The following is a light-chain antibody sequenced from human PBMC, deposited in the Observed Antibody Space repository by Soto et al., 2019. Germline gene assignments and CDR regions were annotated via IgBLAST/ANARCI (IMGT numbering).Light chain of an antibody. CDR2: SNN. J-gene: IGLJ1*01. Sequence: QSVLTQPPSASGTPGQRVTISCSGSSSNIGSNTVNWYQQLPGTAPKLLIYSNNQRPSGVPDRFSRSKSGTSASLAISGLQSEDEADYYCAAWDDSLNGPVFGTGTKVTV. V-gene: IGLV1-44*01. CDR1: SSNIGSNT. CDR3: AAWDDSLNGPV.